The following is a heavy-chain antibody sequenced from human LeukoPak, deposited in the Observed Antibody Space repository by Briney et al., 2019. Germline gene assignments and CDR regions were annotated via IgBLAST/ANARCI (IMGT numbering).Heavy chain of an antibody. Sequence: GGSLRLSCAASGITFSSYAMSWVRQAPGKGLEWVSGISGSGDSTYYADSVKGRFTISRDNSKNTLYLQMNSLRAEDTAVYYCAKVSVTMIVVVTSDAFDIWGQGTMVTVSS. CDR2: ISGSGDST. V-gene: IGHV3-23*01. CDR1: GITFSSYA. J-gene: IGHJ3*02. D-gene: IGHD3-22*01. CDR3: AKVSVTMIVVVTSDAFDI.